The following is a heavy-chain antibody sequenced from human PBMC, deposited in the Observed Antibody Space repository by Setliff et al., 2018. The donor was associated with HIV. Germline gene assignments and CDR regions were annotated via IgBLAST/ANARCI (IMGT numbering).Heavy chain of an antibody. D-gene: IGHD2-8*01. J-gene: IGHJ4*02. V-gene: IGHV3-74*01. CDR1: GFTLSSYW. Sequence: AGGSLRLSCAASGFTLSSYWMHWVRQAPGKGLVWVSRINSDGSSTSYADSVKGRFTISRDNAKNTLYLQMNSLRPEDTAVYYCARLSPYCTNGVCSDYFDYWGQGTLVTVSS. CDR2: INSDGSST. CDR3: ARLSPYCTNGVCSDYFDY.